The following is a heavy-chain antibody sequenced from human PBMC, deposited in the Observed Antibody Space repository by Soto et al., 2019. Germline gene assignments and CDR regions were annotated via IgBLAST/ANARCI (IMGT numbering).Heavy chain of an antibody. D-gene: IGHD2-21*02. Sequence: GGSLRLSCAASGFAFRSYNMNWVRQAPGKGLEWVASISSGSSNIYYADSVKGRFTISRDNAKNSLYLQMDSLRAEDSAVYYCASATVVTATFDFWGQGTLVTVSS. CDR3: ASATVVTATFDF. J-gene: IGHJ4*02. V-gene: IGHV3-21*01. CDR2: ISSGSSNI. CDR1: GFAFRSYN.